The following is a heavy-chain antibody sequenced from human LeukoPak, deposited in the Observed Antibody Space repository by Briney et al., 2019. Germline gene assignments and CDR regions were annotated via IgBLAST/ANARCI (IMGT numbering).Heavy chain of an antibody. Sequence: PSETLSLTCTVSGGSLTSSSYSWGWIRQPPGTGLEWIGSLYYSGRTYYNPSLKSRVTISVDTSKNQFSLRLTSVTAADTAVYYCARMAGYSTFYSYYGMDVWGQGTTVTVSS. J-gene: IGHJ6*02. CDR1: GGSLTSSSYS. CDR3: ARMAGYSTFYSYYGMDV. D-gene: IGHD6-13*01. V-gene: IGHV4-39*07. CDR2: LYYSGRT.